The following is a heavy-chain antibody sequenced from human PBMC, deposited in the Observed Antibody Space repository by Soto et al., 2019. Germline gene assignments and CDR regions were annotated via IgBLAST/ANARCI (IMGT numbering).Heavy chain of an antibody. CDR1: GYSFTSYW. D-gene: IGHD3-10*01. CDR2: IYPGDSDT. Sequence: GESLKISCKGSGYSFTSYWIGWVRQMPGKGLEWMGIIYPGDSDTRYSPSFQGQVTISADKSISTAYLQWSSLKASDTAMYYCARRFPAITMVPGVIGGYGMDVWGQGTTVTVSS. J-gene: IGHJ6*02. CDR3: ARRFPAITMVPGVIGGYGMDV. V-gene: IGHV5-51*01.